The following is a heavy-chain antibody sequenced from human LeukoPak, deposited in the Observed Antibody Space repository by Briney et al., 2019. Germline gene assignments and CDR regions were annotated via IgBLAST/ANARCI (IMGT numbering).Heavy chain of an antibody. Sequence: GGSLRPSCTASGFTFSSYAMSWVRQAPGKGLEWVSSISGGGSTYYADSVKGRFTISRDNSKSTLCLRMNSLRAEDTAVYYCAKTGDSSGYYYGVDYWGQGTLVTVSS. CDR3: AKTGDSSGYYYGVDY. J-gene: IGHJ4*02. CDR1: GFTFSSYA. D-gene: IGHD3-22*01. CDR2: ISGGGST. V-gene: IGHV3-23*01.